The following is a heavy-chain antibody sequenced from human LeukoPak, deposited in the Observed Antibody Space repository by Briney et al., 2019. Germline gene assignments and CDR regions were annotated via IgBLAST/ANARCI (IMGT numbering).Heavy chain of an antibody. Sequence: SETLSLTCTVSGGSISSYYWSWIRQPPGKGLEWIGYIYYGGSTNYNPSLKSRVTISVDTSKNQFSLRLSSVTAADTAVYYCARHGALGSYSSGYLPFDYWGQGTLVTVSS. V-gene: IGHV4-59*08. J-gene: IGHJ4*02. CDR1: GGSISSYY. CDR3: ARHGALGSYSSGYLPFDY. D-gene: IGHD3-22*01. CDR2: IYYGGST.